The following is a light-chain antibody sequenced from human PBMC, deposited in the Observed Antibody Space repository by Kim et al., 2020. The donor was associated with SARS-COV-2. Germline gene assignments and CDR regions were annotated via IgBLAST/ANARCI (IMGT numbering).Light chain of an antibody. Sequence: DIQMTQSPSTLSASVGDRVTITCRASQSISTWLAWYQQKPGKAPKLLIYRASTLESGVPSRFSGSGSGTEFTLTISSLQPDDFATYLCQQFDSYPITFGLGTKVDIK. CDR2: RAS. V-gene: IGKV1-5*03. J-gene: IGKJ3*01. CDR1: QSISTW. CDR3: QQFDSYPIT.